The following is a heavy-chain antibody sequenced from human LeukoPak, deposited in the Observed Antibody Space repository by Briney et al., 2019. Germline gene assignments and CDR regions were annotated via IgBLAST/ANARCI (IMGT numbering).Heavy chain of an antibody. CDR3: ARVVLTYDFWSGSYFDY. V-gene: IGHV4-59*08. J-gene: IGHJ4*02. CDR1: GGSISSYY. Sequence: SETLSLTCTVSGGSISSYYWSWIRQPPGKGLEWIGYIYYSGSTYYNPSLKSRVTISVDTSKNQFSLKLSSVTAADTAVYYCARVVLTYDFWSGSYFDYWGQGTLVTVSS. D-gene: IGHD3-3*01. CDR2: IYYSGST.